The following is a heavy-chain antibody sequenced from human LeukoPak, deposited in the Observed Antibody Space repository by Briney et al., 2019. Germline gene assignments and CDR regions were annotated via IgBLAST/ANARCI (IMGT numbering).Heavy chain of an antibody. D-gene: IGHD1-26*01. V-gene: IGHV3-30*02. CDR3: VTSAFDF. CDR2: IRFDGSSN. Sequence: GRSLRLSCAASGFTFSSYGMHWVRQAPGKGLEWVAFIRFDGSSNYSADSVKGRFTISRDNSKNTLFLQIISLRAEDTALYFCVTSAFDFWGQGTLLTVSS. CDR1: GFTFSSYG. J-gene: IGHJ4*02.